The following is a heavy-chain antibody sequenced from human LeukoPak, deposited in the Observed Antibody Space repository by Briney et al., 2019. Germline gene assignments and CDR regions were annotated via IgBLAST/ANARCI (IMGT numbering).Heavy chain of an antibody. V-gene: IGHV4-31*03. Sequence: SETLSLTCTVSGAAISSGGYYWSWLRQHPGKGLEWIGSMYHSGSTYYHPSLKSRASISVDTSENQFSLQLTSVTAADTAVYYCARTTTMVRGVIMLYWFDPWGQGTLVTVSS. CDR3: ARTTTMVRGVIMLYWFDP. CDR1: GAAISSGGYY. D-gene: IGHD3-10*01. J-gene: IGHJ5*02. CDR2: MYHSGST.